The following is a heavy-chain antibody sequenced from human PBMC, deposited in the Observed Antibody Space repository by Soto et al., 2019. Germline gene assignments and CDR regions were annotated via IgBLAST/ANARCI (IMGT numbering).Heavy chain of an antibody. Sequence: QVQLVESGGGVVQPGRSLRLSCASSGFTFSEYAMHWVRQAPGKGLEWVAVISYDGSSKYYRDSVKGRFTISRDNSKNMLFLQMDSLRDEDTAVYYCARDLRTQYFFDYWGQGTQVTVSS. CDR3: ARDLRTQYFFDY. CDR1: GFTFSEYA. D-gene: IGHD3-9*01. CDR2: ISYDGSSK. J-gene: IGHJ4*02. V-gene: IGHV3-30-3*01.